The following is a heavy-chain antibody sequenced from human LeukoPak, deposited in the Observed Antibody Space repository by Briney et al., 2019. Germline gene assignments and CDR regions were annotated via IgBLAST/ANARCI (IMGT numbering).Heavy chain of an antibody. CDR3: ARDRPNYYGSDGHYYRRDGDH. D-gene: IGHD3-22*01. V-gene: IGHV3-23*01. J-gene: IGHJ5*02. CDR2: ITSRDGTT. Sequence: PVESLRLSCEASGFTFSIYAMSWVRQTPGKGLQWVSSITSRDGTTYYADSVKGRFTISRDNSENTLYLRMSSLRAEDTAIYYCARDRPNYYGSDGHYYRRDGDHWGQGTLVTVSS. CDR1: GFTFSIYA.